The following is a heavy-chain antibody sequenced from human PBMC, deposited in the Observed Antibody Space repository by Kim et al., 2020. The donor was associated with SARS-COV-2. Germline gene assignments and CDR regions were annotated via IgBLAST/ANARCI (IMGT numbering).Heavy chain of an antibody. CDR2: IYYSGST. CDR3: ARGGGGRDYYYYGMDV. Sequence: SETLSLTCTVSGGSISSGGYYWSWIRQHPGKGLEWIGYIYYSGSTYYNPSLKSRVTISVDTSKNQFSLKLSSVTAADTAVYYCARGGGGRDYYYYGMDVWGQGTTVTVSS. CDR1: GGSISSGGYY. V-gene: IGHV4-31*03. J-gene: IGHJ6*02. D-gene: IGHD2-15*01.